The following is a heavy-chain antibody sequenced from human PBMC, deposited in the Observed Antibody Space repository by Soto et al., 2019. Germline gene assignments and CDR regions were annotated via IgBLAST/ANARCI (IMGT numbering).Heavy chain of an antibody. J-gene: IGHJ3*02. CDR2: IIPIFGTA. CDR3: AMDTAMVTSCDI. V-gene: IGHV1-69*13. D-gene: IGHD5-18*01. CDR1: GGTFSSYA. Sequence: SVKVSCKASGGTFSSYAISWVRQAPGQGLEWMGGIIPIFGTANYAQKFQGRVTITADESTSTAYMELSSLRSEDTAVYYCAMDTAMVTSCDIWGQGTMVTVSS.